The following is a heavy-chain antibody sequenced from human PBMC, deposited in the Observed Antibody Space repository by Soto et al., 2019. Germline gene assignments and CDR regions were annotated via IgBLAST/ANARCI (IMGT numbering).Heavy chain of an antibody. Sequence: EVQLLESGGGVVQPGGSLRLSCAASGFTFNSCAMTWVRQAPGKGLEWVSTISGSSSSTFYADSVKGRFTTSRDNSKNMLYQQMDGLRAEDTAVYYCSKEYIVTTIADAFDIWGQGTMVTVSS. CDR3: SKEYIVTTIADAFDI. CDR1: GFTFNSCA. J-gene: IGHJ3*02. D-gene: IGHD5-12*01. CDR2: ISGSSSST. V-gene: IGHV3-23*01.